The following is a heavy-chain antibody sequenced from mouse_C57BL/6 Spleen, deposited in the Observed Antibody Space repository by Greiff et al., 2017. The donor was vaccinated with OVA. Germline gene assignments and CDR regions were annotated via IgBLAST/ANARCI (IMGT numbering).Heavy chain of an antibody. V-gene: IGHV1-82*01. D-gene: IGHD4-1*01. CDR1: GYAFSSSW. CDR2: IYHGGGDT. J-gene: IGHJ3*01. Sequence: VQLLQSGPELVKPGASVKISCTASGYAFSSSWMNWVRQRPGKGLEWIGRIYHGGGDTNYNGKFKGKATLTADKSSSTAYMQLSGLTSEDCAVYFCAGGTGTAYWGQGTLVTVSA. CDR3: AGGTGTAY.